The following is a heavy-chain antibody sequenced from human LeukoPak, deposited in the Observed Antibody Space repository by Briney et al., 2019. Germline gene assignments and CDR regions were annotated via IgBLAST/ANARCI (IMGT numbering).Heavy chain of an antibody. V-gene: IGHV4-61*02. J-gene: IGHJ4*02. CDR2: IYTSGST. CDR3: AREGLIAMAGKTLGAYFDY. Sequence: SETLSLTCTVSGGSISSSSYYWSWIRQPAGKGLEWIGRIYTSGSTNYNPSLKSRVTISVDKSKNQFSLKLSSVTAADTAVYYCAREGLIAMAGKTLGAYFDYWGQGTLVTVSS. CDR1: GGSISSSSYY. D-gene: IGHD6-19*01.